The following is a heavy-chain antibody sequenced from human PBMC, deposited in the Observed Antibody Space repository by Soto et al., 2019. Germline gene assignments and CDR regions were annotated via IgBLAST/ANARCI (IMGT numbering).Heavy chain of an antibody. V-gene: IGHV4-39*01. J-gene: IGHJ4*02. CDR3: ARHPTKTIISYYATHYFDS. CDR1: GDSISSGTSY. Sequence: SETLSLTCSVSGDSISSGTSYWGWVRQPPGKGLEWIGSTYYSGSSHYNPSLKSRVIISVDMSKNQFSLNLSSTTAADTAVYYCARHPTKTIISYYATHYFDSWGQRTPVTVSS. D-gene: IGHD2-2*01. CDR2: TYYSGSS.